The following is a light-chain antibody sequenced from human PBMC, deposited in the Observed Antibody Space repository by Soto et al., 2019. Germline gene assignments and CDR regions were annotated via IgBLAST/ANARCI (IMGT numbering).Light chain of an antibody. Sequence: QSALTQPASVSGAPGQSITISCTGTSGDIGGYNYVSWYQQHPGNAPKLMIYEVSNRPSGVSDRFSGSKSGNTASLTISGLQAEDEASYYCSSYRTSTTVDVIFGGGTKLTVL. V-gene: IGLV2-14*01. J-gene: IGLJ2*01. CDR1: SGDIGGYNY. CDR2: EVS. CDR3: SSYRTSTTVDVI.